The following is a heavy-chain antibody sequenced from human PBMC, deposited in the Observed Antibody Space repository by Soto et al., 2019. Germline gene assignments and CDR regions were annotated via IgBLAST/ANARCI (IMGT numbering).Heavy chain of an antibody. CDR1: GYTFTSYA. V-gene: IGHV1-3*01. Sequence: GASVKVSCKASGYTFTSYAMHWVRQAPGQRLEWMGWINAGNGNTKYSQKFQGRVTITRDTSASTAYMELSSLRSEDTAVYYCARDRNIASYYDSSGPRYYYGMDVWGQGTTVTVSS. J-gene: IGHJ6*02. CDR2: INAGNGNT. D-gene: IGHD3-22*01. CDR3: ARDRNIASYYDSSGPRYYYGMDV.